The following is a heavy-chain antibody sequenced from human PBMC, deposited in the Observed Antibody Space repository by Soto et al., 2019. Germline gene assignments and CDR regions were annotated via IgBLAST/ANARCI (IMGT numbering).Heavy chain of an antibody. CDR2: IYWDDDT. J-gene: IGHJ4*02. Sequence: QITLKESGPTLVKPTQTLTLTCTFSGFSLSSNGVGVGWIRQPPGKALEWLALIYWDDDTRYSPSLKRRLTITKDTSKNQVVLTMTNMYPLDTATYYCARLPYYSGYFDYWGQGSLVTVSS. V-gene: IGHV2-5*02. CDR1: GFSLSSNGVG. D-gene: IGHD4-4*01. CDR3: ARLPYYSGYFDY.